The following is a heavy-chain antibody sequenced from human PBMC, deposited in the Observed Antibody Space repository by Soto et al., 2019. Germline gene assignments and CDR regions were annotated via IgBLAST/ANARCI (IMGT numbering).Heavy chain of an antibody. J-gene: IGHJ6*02. CDR1: GFTFSSYG. Sequence: WVLRLSCAASGFTFSSYGMHWVRQAPGKXLEWVAVISYDGSNKYYADSVKGRFTISRDNSKNTLYLQMNSLRAEDTAVYYCAKGGPMVRGVSYYYYGMDVWGQGTTVTVSS. CDR2: ISYDGSNK. V-gene: IGHV3-30*18. D-gene: IGHD3-10*01. CDR3: AKGGPMVRGVSYYYYGMDV.